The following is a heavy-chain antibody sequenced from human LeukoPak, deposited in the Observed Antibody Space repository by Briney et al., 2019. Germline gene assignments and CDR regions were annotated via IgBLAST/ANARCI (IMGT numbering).Heavy chain of an antibody. CDR1: GFIFTNFF. CDR3: ARDYDPSGYYSYTDY. CDR2: IKHDGSEE. V-gene: IGHV3-7*01. J-gene: IGHJ4*02. D-gene: IGHD3-22*01. Sequence: GGSLRLSCAASGFIFTNFFMSWVRQAPGKGLEWVASIKHDGSEEYYVDSVRGRFTISRDNTKNLLYLQMSSLRAEDTAVYYCARDYDPSGYYSYTDYWGQGTLVTVSS.